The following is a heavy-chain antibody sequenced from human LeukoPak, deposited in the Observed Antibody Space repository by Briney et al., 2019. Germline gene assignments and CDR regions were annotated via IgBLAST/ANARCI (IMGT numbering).Heavy chain of an antibody. Sequence: SVKVSCKASGGTFSSYAISCVRQAPGQGLEWMGRIIPIFGIANYAQKFQGRVTITADKSTSTAYMELSSLRSEDTAVYYCARVSVRGSDYYDSSGYHYWGQGTLVTVSS. CDR3: ARVSVRGSDYYDSSGYHY. J-gene: IGHJ4*02. CDR2: IIPIFGIA. D-gene: IGHD3-22*01. V-gene: IGHV1-69*04. CDR1: GGTFSSYA.